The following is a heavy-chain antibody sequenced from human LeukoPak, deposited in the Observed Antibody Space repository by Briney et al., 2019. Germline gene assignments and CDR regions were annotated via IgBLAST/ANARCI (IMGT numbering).Heavy chain of an antibody. V-gene: IGHV1-18*01. CDR2: ISAYNGNT. CDR1: GYTFTSCG. D-gene: IGHD6-19*01. J-gene: IGHJ4*02. CDR3: ARGSFSSGWYPSFDY. Sequence: ASVKVSCKASGYTFTSCGISWVRPAPGQGLEWMGWISAYNGNTNYAQKLQGRVTMTTDTSTSTAYMELRSLRSDDTAVYYCARGSFSSGWYPSFDYWGQGTRVTVSS.